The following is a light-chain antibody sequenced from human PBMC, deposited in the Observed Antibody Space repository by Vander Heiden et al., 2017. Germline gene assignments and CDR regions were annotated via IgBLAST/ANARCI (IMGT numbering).Light chain of an antibody. Sequence: QSALTQPASVSGSPGQSITISCPGTSSDVGGYNFVSWYQQHPGKAPKLMIYDVSNRPSGVSNRFSGSKSGNRASLTISGLQAEDEADYYCSSYTSSSTLVFGGGTKLTVL. CDR3: SSYTSSSTLV. CDR2: DVS. CDR1: SSDVGGYNF. J-gene: IGLJ3*02. V-gene: IGLV2-14*03.